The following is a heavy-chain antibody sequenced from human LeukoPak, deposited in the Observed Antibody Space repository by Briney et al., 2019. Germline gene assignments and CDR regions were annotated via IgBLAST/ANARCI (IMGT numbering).Heavy chain of an antibody. D-gene: IGHD3-10*01. CDR2: INQSGIT. J-gene: IGHJ4*02. Sequence: PSETQSLTCAVYGGSFSGFYWTWIRQPPGKGLEWIGEINQSGITNYSPSLKSRMVISVDTSKKQFSLKLNSVTAADTAVYYCARGGTFGEPFSRSWGQGTLVTVSS. V-gene: IGHV4-34*01. CDR3: ARGGTFGEPFSRS. CDR1: GGSFSGFY.